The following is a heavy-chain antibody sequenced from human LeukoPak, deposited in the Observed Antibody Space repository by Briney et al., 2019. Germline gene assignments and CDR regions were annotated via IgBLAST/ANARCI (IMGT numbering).Heavy chain of an antibody. CDR3: ARDGDSFDY. CDR2: IKPDGSAK. Sequence: PGGSLRLSCEAPGFTFKNYWMSWVRQAPGKGLEWVANIKPDGSAKYYVDSLKGRFTISRDNVENSLYLEINSLRSEDTAVYYCARDGDSFDYWGQGTLVTVSS. V-gene: IGHV3-7*01. J-gene: IGHJ4*02. CDR1: GFTFKNYW. D-gene: IGHD7-27*01.